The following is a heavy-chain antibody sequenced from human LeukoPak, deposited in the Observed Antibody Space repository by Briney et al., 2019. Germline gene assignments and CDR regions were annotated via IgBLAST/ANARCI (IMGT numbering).Heavy chain of an antibody. CDR3: ARDMGKYYYYYGMDV. CDR1: GFTVSSNY. CDR2: IYSGGST. J-gene: IGHJ6*02. V-gene: IGHV3-66*02. D-gene: IGHD7-27*01. Sequence: PGGSLRLSCAASGFTVSSNYMSWVRQAPGKGLEWVSVIYSGGSTYYADSVKGRFTISRDNSKNTLYLQMNSLRAEDTAVYYCARDMGKYYYYYGMDVWGQGTTVTVSS.